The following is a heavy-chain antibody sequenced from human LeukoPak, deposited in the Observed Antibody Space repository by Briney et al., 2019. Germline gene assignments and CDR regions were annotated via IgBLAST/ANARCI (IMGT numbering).Heavy chain of an antibody. CDR1: GFSFRSYP. Sequence: GGSLRLSCAASGFSFRSYPMNWVRQAPGKGLEWLSYISGNGNTIYYADSVKGRFTISRDNAKNSLYLQMNSLRAEDTAVYYCARGSLVHYYGSGSYRIRAGFDSWGQGTLVTVSS. V-gene: IGHV3-48*04. CDR3: ARGSLVHYYGSGSYRIRAGFDS. J-gene: IGHJ4*02. D-gene: IGHD3-10*01. CDR2: ISGNGNTI.